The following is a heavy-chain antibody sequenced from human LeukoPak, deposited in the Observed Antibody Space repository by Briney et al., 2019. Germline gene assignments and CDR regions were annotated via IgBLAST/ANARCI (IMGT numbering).Heavy chain of an antibody. CDR1: GFTFSSYA. CDR2: ISASGSST. D-gene: IGHD6-19*01. V-gene: IGHV3-23*01. J-gene: IGHJ6*03. CDR3: AKDASVAGNYYYYYYMDV. Sequence: GGSLRLSCAASGFTFSSYAMSWVRRAPGKGLEWVSAISASGSSTYYADSVKGRFTISRDNSKNTLYLQMNSLRAEDTAVYYCAKDASVAGNYYYYYYMDVWGKGTTVTISS.